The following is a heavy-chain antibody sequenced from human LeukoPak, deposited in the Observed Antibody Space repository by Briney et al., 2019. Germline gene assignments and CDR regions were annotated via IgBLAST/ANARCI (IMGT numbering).Heavy chain of an antibody. CDR2: IYYSGTT. Sequence: SETLSLTCTVSGSSIGNYYWSWIRQPPGKGLEWIGYIYYSGTTNYNPSLRGRVTISLDTSKNQFSLKLSSVTAADTAVYYCAREERNESLDYWGQGTLVTVSS. CDR3: AREERNESLDY. V-gene: IGHV4-59*12. J-gene: IGHJ4*02. CDR1: GSSIGNYY.